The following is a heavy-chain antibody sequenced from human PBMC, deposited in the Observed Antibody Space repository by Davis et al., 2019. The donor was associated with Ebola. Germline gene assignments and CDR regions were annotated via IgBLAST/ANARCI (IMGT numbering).Heavy chain of an antibody. J-gene: IGHJ3*02. CDR2: INTNTGNP. V-gene: IGHV7-4-1*01. CDR3: ASLPDI. CDR1: GYSFTGYA. Sequence: ASVKVSCKASGYSFTGYAINWVRQAPGQGLEWMGWINTNTGNPTYAKGFTGRFVFSLDTSVSTAYLQIDSLKTEDTAVYYCASLPDIWGQGTMVTVSS.